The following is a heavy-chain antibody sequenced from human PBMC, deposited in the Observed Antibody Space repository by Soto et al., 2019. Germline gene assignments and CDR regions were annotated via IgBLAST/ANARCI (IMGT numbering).Heavy chain of an antibody. Sequence: VQLVQSGAEVKKPGASVKVSCKTSGYTFTSYDISWVRQAPGQGLEWMGWNSAYNGYTNYAQKYQGRVTMTTDPSTSTAYVELRSLRSDDTAVYYCARAGISDPYFDYWGQGTLVTVSS. CDR3: ARAGISDPYFDY. J-gene: IGHJ4*02. CDR1: GYTFTSYD. CDR2: NSAYNGYT. D-gene: IGHD1-1*01. V-gene: IGHV1-18*01.